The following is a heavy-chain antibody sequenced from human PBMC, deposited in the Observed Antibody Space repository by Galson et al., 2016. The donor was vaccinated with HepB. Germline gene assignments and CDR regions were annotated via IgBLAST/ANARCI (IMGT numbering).Heavy chain of an antibody. Sequence: SETLSLTCTVSGDSITSYRWSWIRQPPGRGLEWIGYIYGSGNTDYNPSLKSRVTLSLDTSKNQISLKLTSVTAADTAVYYCVRSGSYYIFDYWGQGTLVTVSS. J-gene: IGHJ4*02. V-gene: IGHV4-59*01. CDR3: VRSGSYYIFDY. CDR1: GDSITSYR. D-gene: IGHD1-26*01. CDR2: IYGSGNT.